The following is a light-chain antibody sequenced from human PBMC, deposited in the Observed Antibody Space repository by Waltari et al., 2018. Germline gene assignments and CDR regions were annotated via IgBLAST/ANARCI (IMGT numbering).Light chain of an antibody. V-gene: IGKV3-20*01. CDR2: GAS. Sequence: ETVLTQSPYTLSLSPGERATLSCRASQSVSSSYLAWNQQKPGQAPRLLIYGASSGATGIPDRFSGSGSGTDFTLTISRLEPEDFAVYYCQEYGSSPMFTFGQGTKVEIK. J-gene: IGKJ2*01. CDR3: QEYGSSPMFT. CDR1: QSVSSSY.